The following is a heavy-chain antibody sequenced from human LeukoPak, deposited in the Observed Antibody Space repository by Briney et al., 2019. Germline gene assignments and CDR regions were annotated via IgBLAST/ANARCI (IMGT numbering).Heavy chain of an antibody. V-gene: IGHV3-23*01. J-gene: IGHJ4*02. Sequence: PGGSLRLSCAASGFTFSSYAMSWVRQAPGKGLEWVSAISGSGGSTYYADYVKGRFTISRDNSKNTLYLQMNSLRAEDTAVYYCAKDAPNYYDSSGPFEYWGQGTLVTVSS. CDR1: GFTFSSYA. CDR3: AKDAPNYYDSSGPFEY. CDR2: ISGSGGST. D-gene: IGHD3-22*01.